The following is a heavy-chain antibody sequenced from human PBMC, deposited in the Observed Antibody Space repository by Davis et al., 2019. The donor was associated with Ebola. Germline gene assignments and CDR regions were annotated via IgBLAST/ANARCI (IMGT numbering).Heavy chain of an antibody. V-gene: IGHV3-73*01. D-gene: IGHD1-26*01. CDR3: SGSGGSNDY. Sequence: GGSLRLSCAASGSTFSGSAMHWVRQVSGKGLEWVGRIRSKANSYATAYAASVKGRFTISRDDSKNTAYLQMNSLKTEDTAVYYCSGSGGSNDYWGQGTLVTVSS. CDR1: GSTFSGSA. J-gene: IGHJ4*02. CDR2: IRSKANSYAT.